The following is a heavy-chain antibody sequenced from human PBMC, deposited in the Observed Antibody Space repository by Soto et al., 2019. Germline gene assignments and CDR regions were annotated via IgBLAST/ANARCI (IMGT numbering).Heavy chain of an antibody. Sequence: GGSLRLSCAASGFTFSSYAMSWVRQAPGKGLEWVSAISGSGGSTYYADSVKGRFTISRDNSKNTLYLQMNSLRAEDTAVYYCAKDSGVYCSSTSCYLPNYYYYGMDVWGQGTTVTVSS. CDR2: ISGSGGST. CDR3: AKDSGVYCSSTSCYLPNYYYYGMDV. D-gene: IGHD2-2*01. CDR1: GFTFSSYA. V-gene: IGHV3-23*01. J-gene: IGHJ6*02.